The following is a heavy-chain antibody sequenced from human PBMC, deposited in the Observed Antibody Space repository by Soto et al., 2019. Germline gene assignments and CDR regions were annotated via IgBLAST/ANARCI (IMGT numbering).Heavy chain of an antibody. J-gene: IGHJ4*02. Sequence: SETLSLTCTVSGGSISSGGYYWSWIRQHPGKGLEWIGYIYYSGSTYYNPSLKSRVTISVDTSKNQFSLKLTSVTAADTAVYYCTRGPSGDKVDYWGQGTLVTVSS. V-gene: IGHV4-31*03. CDR3: TRGPSGDKVDY. CDR2: IYYSGST. CDR1: GGSISSGGYY. D-gene: IGHD7-27*01.